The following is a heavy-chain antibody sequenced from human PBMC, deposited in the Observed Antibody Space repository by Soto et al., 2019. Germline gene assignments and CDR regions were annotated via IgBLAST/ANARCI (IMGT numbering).Heavy chain of an antibody. J-gene: IGHJ4*02. CDR1: GDSMSGYHFY. V-gene: IGHV4-39*01. D-gene: IGHD6-25*01. CDR2: AYFSGGNT. Sequence: SETLSLTCSVSGDSMSGYHFYWAWIRQAPGKGLEWIGSAYFSGGNTYYNPSLKSRVSIFVDTSKNEFSLRLTSLTAADTAVYFCAYGSSSAWIDFWGQGTLVTVSS. CDR3: AYGSSSAWIDF.